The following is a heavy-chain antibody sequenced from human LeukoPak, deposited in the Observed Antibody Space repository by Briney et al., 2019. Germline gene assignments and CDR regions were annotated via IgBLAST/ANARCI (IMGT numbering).Heavy chain of an antibody. J-gene: IGHJ4*02. Sequence: ASVKVSCKASGYTFTSYYMHWVRQAPGQGLEWMGIINPSGGSTSYAQKFQGRVTMTRDTSTSTVYMELSSLRSDDTAVYYCARVQRSYDSSGFNYYFDYWGQGTLVTVSS. V-gene: IGHV1-46*01. D-gene: IGHD3-22*01. CDR1: GYTFTSYY. CDR3: ARVQRSYDSSGFNYYFDY. CDR2: INPSGGST.